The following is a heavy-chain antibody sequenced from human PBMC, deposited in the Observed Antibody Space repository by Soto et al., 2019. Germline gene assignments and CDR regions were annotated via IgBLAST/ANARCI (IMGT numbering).Heavy chain of an antibody. J-gene: IGHJ4*02. V-gene: IGHV1-2*02. CDR1: GYTFTVYY. CDR3: ARDLAKGGGGAGFDY. Sequence: QVQLVQSGAEVKKPGASVNVSCKASGYTFTVYYMHWVRQAPGQGLEWMGWINPKSGGTMYPQKFQGSVTMTWDTSIRTAYMALTRLRSDATAVYYCARDLAKGGGGAGFDYWGQGTLVTVSS. D-gene: IGHD3-16*01. CDR2: INPKSGGT.